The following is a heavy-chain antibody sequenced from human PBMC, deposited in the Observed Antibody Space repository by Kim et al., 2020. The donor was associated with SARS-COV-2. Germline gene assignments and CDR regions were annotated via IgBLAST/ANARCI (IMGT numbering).Heavy chain of an antibody. V-gene: IGHV3-21*01. CDR3: ASKSKHYYYGMDV. Sequence: GGSLRLSCAASGFTFSSYSMNWVRQAPGKGLEWVSSISSSSSYIYYADSVKGRFTISRDNAKNSLYLQMNGLRAEDTAVYYCASKSKHYYYGMDVWGQGTTVTVSS. CDR1: GFTFSSYS. J-gene: IGHJ6*02. CDR2: ISSSSSYI.